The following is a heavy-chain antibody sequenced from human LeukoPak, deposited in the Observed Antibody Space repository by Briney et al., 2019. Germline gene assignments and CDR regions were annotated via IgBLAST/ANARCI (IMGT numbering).Heavy chain of an antibody. D-gene: IGHD3-22*01. CDR1: GYSIISGYY. CDR2: IRHSGTT. Sequence: PSETLSLTCTVSGYSIISGYYWGWIRQPPGKGLEWIGTIRHSGTTYYNPSLKSRVTISVDTSKNQFSLKLSSVTAADTAVYYCAREGGYDSSGYYLSWGQGTLVTVSS. CDR3: AREGGYDSSGYYLS. V-gene: IGHV4-38-2*02. J-gene: IGHJ5*02.